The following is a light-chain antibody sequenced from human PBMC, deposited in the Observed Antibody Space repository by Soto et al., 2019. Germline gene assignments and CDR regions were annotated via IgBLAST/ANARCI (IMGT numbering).Light chain of an antibody. CDR1: QTINTY. CDR2: AAF. CDR3: QQSYSIPRT. V-gene: IGKV1-39*01. J-gene: IGKJ2*01. Sequence: DIPLTQSPSSLSASFGDLVTITCRSSQTINTYLNWYQHKLGKAPKLLIYAAFTLQSGVPSRFSGSGSGTACTLTISSLQPEDLAKYYCQQSYSIPRTLGQGTKLQIK.